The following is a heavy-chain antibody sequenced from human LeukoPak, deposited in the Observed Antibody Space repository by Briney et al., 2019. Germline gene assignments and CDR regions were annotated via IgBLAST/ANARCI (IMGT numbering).Heavy chain of an antibody. CDR2: ISYDGSNK. V-gene: IGHV3-30*04. J-gene: IGHJ6*03. CDR3: AKDRRKDRFGELGLMDV. Sequence: GGSLRLSCAASGFTFSSYAMHWVRQAPGKGLEWVAVISYDGSNKYYADSVKGRFTITRDNSKNTLYLQMNSLRAEDTAVYYCAKDRRKDRFGELGLMDVWGKGTTVTISS. D-gene: IGHD3-10*01. CDR1: GFTFSSYA.